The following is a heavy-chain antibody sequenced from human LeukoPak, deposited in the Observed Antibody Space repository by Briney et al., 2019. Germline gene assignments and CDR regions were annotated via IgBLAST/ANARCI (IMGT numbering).Heavy chain of an antibody. CDR2: IYYSGST. D-gene: IGHD3-10*02. Sequence: PSETLSLTCTVSGGSISSYYWSWIRQPPGKGPEWIGYIYYSGSTNYNPSLKSRVTISVDTSKNQFSLKLSSVTAADTAVYYCARHVRGAFDIWGQGTMVTVSS. V-gene: IGHV4-59*08. J-gene: IGHJ3*02. CDR3: ARHVRGAFDI. CDR1: GGSISSYY.